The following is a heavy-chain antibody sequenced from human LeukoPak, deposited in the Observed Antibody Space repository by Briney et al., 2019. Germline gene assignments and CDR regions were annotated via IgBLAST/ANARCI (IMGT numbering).Heavy chain of an antibody. CDR2: INNDGSAT. CDR1: GFTLSTYW. J-gene: IGHJ4*02. V-gene: IGHV3-74*01. Sequence: GGSLRLSCVVSGFTLSTYWLNWVRQTPGKGLVWVARINNDGSATSYADSVKGRFTISRDDAKNTLYLQMNSLGAEDTAVYYCGTVFDYWGQGVLVTVSS. CDR3: GTVFDY.